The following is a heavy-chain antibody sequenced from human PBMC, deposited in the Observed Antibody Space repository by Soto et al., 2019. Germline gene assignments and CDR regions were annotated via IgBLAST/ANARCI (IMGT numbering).Heavy chain of an antibody. J-gene: IGHJ6*02. CDR2: ISYDGSNK. CDR1: GFTFSSYG. V-gene: IGHV3-30*03. Sequence: PGGSLRLSCAASGFTFSSYGMHWVRQAPGKGLEWVAVISYDGSNKYYADSVKGRFTISRDNSKNTLYLQMNSLRAEDTAVYYCARKTRYRNRTTGYYYYYYGMDVWGQGTTVTVSS. CDR3: ARKTRYRNRTTGYYYYYYGMDV. D-gene: IGHD1-7*01.